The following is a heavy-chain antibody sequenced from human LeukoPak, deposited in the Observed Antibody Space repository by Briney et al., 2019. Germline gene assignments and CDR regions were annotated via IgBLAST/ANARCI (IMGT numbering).Heavy chain of an antibody. D-gene: IGHD2-2*01. CDR2: INPNSGGT. V-gene: IGHV1-2*02. CDR1: GYTFTGYY. J-gene: IGHJ5*02. Sequence: GASVKVSCKASGYTFTGYYMHWVRQAPGQGLEWMGWINPNSGGTNCAQKFQGRVTMTRDTSISTAYMELSRLRSDDTAVYYCARGDIVVVPAASWFDPWGQGTLVTVSS. CDR3: ARGDIVVVPAASWFDP.